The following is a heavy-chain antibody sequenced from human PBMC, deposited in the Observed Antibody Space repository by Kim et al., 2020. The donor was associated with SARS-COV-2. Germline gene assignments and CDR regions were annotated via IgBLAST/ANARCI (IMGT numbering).Heavy chain of an antibody. V-gene: IGHV1-8*01. CDR2: NT. D-gene: IGHD5-12*01. Sequence: NTGYAQKFQGRVTMSRNTSISTACMELSSLRSEDTAVYYCARGSIRCFDYWGQGTLVTVSS. CDR3: ARGSIRCFDY. J-gene: IGHJ4*02.